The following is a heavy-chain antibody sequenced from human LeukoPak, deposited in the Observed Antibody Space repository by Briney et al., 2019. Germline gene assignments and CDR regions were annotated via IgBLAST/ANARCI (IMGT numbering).Heavy chain of an antibody. Sequence: GGSLRLSCAASGFTFSAYAMHWVRQAPVKGLEWVAIILYDGSNKYYADSVKGRFTISRDNSKNTLYLQMNSLRAEDTAVYYCAKMGDYGGNSRYWYFDLWGRGTLVTVSS. CDR1: GFTFSAYA. D-gene: IGHD4-23*01. J-gene: IGHJ2*01. CDR3: AKMGDYGGNSRYWYFDL. V-gene: IGHV3-30-3*02. CDR2: ILYDGSNK.